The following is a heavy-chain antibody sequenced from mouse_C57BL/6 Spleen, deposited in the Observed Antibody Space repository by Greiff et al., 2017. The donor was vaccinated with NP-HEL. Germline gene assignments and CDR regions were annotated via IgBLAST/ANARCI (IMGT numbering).Heavy chain of an antibody. D-gene: IGHD3-3*01. V-gene: IGHV1-55*01. CDR3: ARGDVPNFYFDY. CDR1: GYTFTSYW. J-gene: IGHJ2*01. Sequence: QVQLQQSGAELVKPGASVKMSCKASGYTFTSYWITWVKQRPGQGLEWIGDIYPGSGSTNYNEKFKSKATLTVDTSSSTAYMQLSSLTSEDSAVYYCARGDVPNFYFDYWGQGTTLTVSS. CDR2: IYPGSGST.